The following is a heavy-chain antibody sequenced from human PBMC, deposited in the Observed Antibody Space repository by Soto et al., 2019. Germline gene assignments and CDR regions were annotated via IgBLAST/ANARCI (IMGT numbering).Heavy chain of an antibody. CDR3: ARRKSVPAAWAFYFDY. CDR1: GYTFTSYG. V-gene: IGHV1-18*01. Sequence: QVQLVQSGAEVKNSGASVKVSCKASGYTFTSYGFSWVRQAPGQGLEWMGWISASNGNTNYAQKLQGRVTMTTDTSTGTAYMELRSLRSDDTATYYCARRKSVPAAWAFYFDYWGQGALVTVSS. D-gene: IGHD2-2*01. J-gene: IGHJ4*02. CDR2: ISASNGNT.